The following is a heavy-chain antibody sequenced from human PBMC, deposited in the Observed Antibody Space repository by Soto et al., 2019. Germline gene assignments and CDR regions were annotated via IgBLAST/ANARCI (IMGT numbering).Heavy chain of an antibody. Sequence: SETLSLTCAVSGCSISSTNWWTWVRQPPGKGMEWIGEIYHSGSTNNNPSLKSRVNISVDKAKNHFSLQLSSMTAADTAVYYCAAHSGSTYGPLDYWGQGTQVTVS. CDR2: IYHSGST. J-gene: IGHJ4*02. D-gene: IGHD3-10*01. CDR3: AAHSGSTYGPLDY. V-gene: IGHV4-4*02. CDR1: GCSISSTNW.